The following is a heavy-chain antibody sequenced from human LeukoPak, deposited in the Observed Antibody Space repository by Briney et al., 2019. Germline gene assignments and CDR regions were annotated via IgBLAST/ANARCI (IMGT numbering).Heavy chain of an antibody. D-gene: IGHD3-16*01. CDR1: GGSISSSSYY. CDR3: ARDFGGATSSYFDY. Sequence: LETLSLTCTVSGGSISSSSYYWGWIRQPPGKGLEWIGSIYYSGSTYYNPSLKSRVTISVDTSKNQFSLKLSSVTAADTAVYYCARDFGGATSSYFDYWGQGTLVTVSS. V-gene: IGHV4-39*02. J-gene: IGHJ4*02. CDR2: IYYSGST.